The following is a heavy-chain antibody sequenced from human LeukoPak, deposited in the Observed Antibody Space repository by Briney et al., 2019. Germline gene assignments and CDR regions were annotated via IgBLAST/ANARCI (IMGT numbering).Heavy chain of an antibody. CDR3: VRGNDYGGPHY. CDR2: INSDGRKT. V-gene: IGHV3-74*01. J-gene: IGHJ4*02. CDR1: GFTVSRHW. D-gene: IGHD4-23*01. Sequence: GGSLRLSCAASGFTVSRHWTHWVRQAPGKGLVWISRINSDGRKTDYADFVKGRFTISRDNGKNTLFLQMNSLRAEDAAVYYCVRGNDYGGPHYWGQGTLVTVSS.